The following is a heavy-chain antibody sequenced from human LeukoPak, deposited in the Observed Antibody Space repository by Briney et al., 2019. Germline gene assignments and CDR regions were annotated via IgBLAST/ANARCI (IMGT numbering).Heavy chain of an antibody. V-gene: IGHV3-48*04. D-gene: IGHD3-3*01. CDR3: ARDGISIFGVVIYMDV. CDR2: ITGSSSTI. CDR1: GFTFSSYN. J-gene: IGHJ6*03. Sequence: GGSLRLSCAASGFTFSSYNMNWVRQAPGKGLEWVSYITGSSSTIYYADSVKGRFTISRDNAKNSLSLQMNSLRVEDTALYYCARDGISIFGVVIYMDVWGKGTTVTVSS.